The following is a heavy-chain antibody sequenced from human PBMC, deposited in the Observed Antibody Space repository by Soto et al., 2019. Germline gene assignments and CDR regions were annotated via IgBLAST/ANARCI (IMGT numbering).Heavy chain of an antibody. CDR1: AFTVRSNY. CDR2: ISSDGGT. Sequence: LRLSCAASAFTVRSNYMSWVRQAPGKGLEWVSAISSDGGTYYTDSVKGRFTISRDNFKNTLYLQMNSLTAEDTAVYYCARDVIAVAGSADYWGQGTLVTVSS. CDR3: ARDVIAVAGSADY. J-gene: IGHJ4*02. V-gene: IGHV3-53*01. D-gene: IGHD6-19*01.